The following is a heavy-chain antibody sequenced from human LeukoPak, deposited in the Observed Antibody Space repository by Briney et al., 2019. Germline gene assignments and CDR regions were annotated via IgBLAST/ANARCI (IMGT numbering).Heavy chain of an antibody. Sequence: SETLSLTCAVSGDSLSSGGHYWGWIRQTPGKRLEWIGNIYFSGDTSYNPSVKSRVSMSVDTSKNQFSLNLASVTAADTAVYFCARDSGYWLYWVPGTLVTVSS. CDR3: ARDSGYWLY. D-gene: IGHD3-22*01. CDR2: IYFSGDT. V-gene: IGHV4-39*07. CDR1: GDSLSSGGHY. J-gene: IGHJ4*02.